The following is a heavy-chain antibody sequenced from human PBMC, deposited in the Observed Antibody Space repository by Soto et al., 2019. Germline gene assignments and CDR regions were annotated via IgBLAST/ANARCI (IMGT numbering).Heavy chain of an antibody. D-gene: IGHD3-22*01. Sequence: PGESLKISCKASGYIFTTYWIGWVRQMPGKGLEWMGTIFPGDSDTRYSPSFQGQVTISADKSISTAYLQWSSLKASDTAMYYCARELIGVPYYYDSSGYLNNPLGSDAAFDIWGQGTMVTVSS. CDR3: ARELIGVPYYYDSSGYLNNPLGSDAAFDI. V-gene: IGHV5-51*01. CDR2: IFPGDSDT. CDR1: GYIFTTYW. J-gene: IGHJ3*02.